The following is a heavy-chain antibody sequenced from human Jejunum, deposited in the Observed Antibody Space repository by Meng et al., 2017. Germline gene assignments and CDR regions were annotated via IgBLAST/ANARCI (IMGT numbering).Heavy chain of an antibody. Sequence: HPGGSLETPCAVSGLSFSSYWMDWVRQAPGKGLEWVSFSSGDGSSTSYADSVKGRFTISRDNAKNTLYLQMNSLRVEDTAVYYCARASIAVADKGDYWGQGTLVTVSS. CDR3: ARASIAVADKGDY. CDR1: GLSFSSYW. CDR2: SSGDGSST. D-gene: IGHD6-19*01. V-gene: IGHV3-74*01. J-gene: IGHJ4*02.